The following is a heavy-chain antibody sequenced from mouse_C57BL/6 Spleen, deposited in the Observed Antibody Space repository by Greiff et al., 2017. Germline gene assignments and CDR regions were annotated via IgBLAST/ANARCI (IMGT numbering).Heavy chain of an antibody. Sequence: VQLQQSGPELVKPGASVKISCKASGYTFTDYYMNWVKQSHGKSLEWIGDINPNNGGTSYNQKFKGKATLTVDKSSSTAYMELRSLTSEDSAVYYCAREIYYGKGFAYWGQGTLVTVSA. D-gene: IGHD2-1*01. V-gene: IGHV1-26*01. J-gene: IGHJ3*01. CDR3: AREIYYGKGFAY. CDR2: INPNNGGT. CDR1: GYTFTDYY.